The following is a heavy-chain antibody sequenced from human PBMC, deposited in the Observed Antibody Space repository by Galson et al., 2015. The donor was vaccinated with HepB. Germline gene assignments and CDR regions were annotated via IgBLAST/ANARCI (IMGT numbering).Heavy chain of an antibody. CDR3: VRSRVTMVRAVVTAPFDY. Sequence: PALVKPTQPLTLTCTWSGFSLSTSGMCVSWIRQSPGKALEWLALIDWDGDKYYSTSLKTRLTISKDTSKNQVVVTMTNMDPGDTATYYCVRSRVTMVRAVVTAPFDYWGQGTLVTVSS. CDR2: IDWDGDK. V-gene: IGHV2-70*13. CDR1: GFSLSTSGMC. J-gene: IGHJ4*02. D-gene: IGHD3-10*01.